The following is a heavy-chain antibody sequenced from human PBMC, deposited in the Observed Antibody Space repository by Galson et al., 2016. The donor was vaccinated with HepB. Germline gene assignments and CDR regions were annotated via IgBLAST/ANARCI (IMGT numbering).Heavy chain of an antibody. Sequence: TLSLTCIVSGGSINSDAYYWTWIRQRPGKGLEWIGYIYHSGSTYYNPSFQSRVTLSLDTSKNDSFLRLTSVTAADTAIYYCARARVSVAVDWGQGTLVTVSS. CDR1: GGSINSDAYY. J-gene: IGHJ4*02. CDR3: ARARVSVAVD. D-gene: IGHD6-19*01. CDR2: IYHSGST. V-gene: IGHV4-31*03.